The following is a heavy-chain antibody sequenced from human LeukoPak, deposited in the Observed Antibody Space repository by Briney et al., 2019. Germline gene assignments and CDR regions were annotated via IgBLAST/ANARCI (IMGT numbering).Heavy chain of an antibody. D-gene: IGHD1-14*01. Sequence: PGGSLRLSCAASEFTFTSYAMSWVRQAPGEGLEWVSAISGGGGTTYYLDSVKGRFTISRDKFTSTLYLQMNSLRVEDTALYYCAKDRDGGSTTRPKGFDYWGQGTPVTVSS. J-gene: IGHJ4*02. V-gene: IGHV3-23*01. CDR1: EFTFTSYA. CDR3: AKDRDGGSTTRPKGFDY. CDR2: ISGGGGTT.